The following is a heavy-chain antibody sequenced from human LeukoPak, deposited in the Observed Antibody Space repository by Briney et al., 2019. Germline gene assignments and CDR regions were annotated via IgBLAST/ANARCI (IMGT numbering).Heavy chain of an antibody. J-gene: IGHJ4*02. V-gene: IGHV1-69*01. CDR1: GGTFSSYA. D-gene: IGHD4-17*01. CDR3: AHSDVDPDYGDLTKFGSFDS. CDR2: IIPIFGTA. Sequence: SVKLSCKASGGTFSSYAISWVRQAPGQGLEWMGGIIPIFGTANYAQKFQGRVTITADESTSTAYMDLSSLRSEHTAVSYFAHSDVDPDYGDLTKFGSFDSWGQGTLVTVSS.